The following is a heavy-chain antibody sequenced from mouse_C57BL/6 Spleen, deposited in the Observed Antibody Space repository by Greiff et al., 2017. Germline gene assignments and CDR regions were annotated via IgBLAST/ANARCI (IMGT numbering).Heavy chain of an antibody. D-gene: IGHD2-14*01. J-gene: IGHJ2*01. CDR1: GFNIKDDY. Sequence: EVQLQQSGAELVRPGASVKLSCTASGFNIKDDYMHWVKQRPEKGLEWIGWIDPENGDTEYASKFQGKATITADTSSNTAYLQLSSLTSEDTAVYYCTTRGYHLDYWGQGTTRTVSS. CDR2: IDPENGDT. V-gene: IGHV14-4*01. CDR3: TTRGYHLDY.